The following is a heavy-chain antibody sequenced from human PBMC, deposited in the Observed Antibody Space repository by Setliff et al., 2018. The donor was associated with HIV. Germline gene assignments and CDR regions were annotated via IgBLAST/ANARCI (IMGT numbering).Heavy chain of an antibody. D-gene: IGHD2-2*01. CDR1: GGSFSGYY. CDR2: INHSGST. CDR3: AKVAVTGYCSTTSCQNWFDP. V-gene: IGHV4-34*01. J-gene: IGHJ5*02. Sequence: SETLSLTCAVYGGSFSGYYWSWIRQPPGKGLEWIGEINHSGSTNYNPSLKSRVTISPDTSKNQFSLRLISVTAADTAVYYCAKVAVTGYCSTTSCQNWFDPWGQGTLVTVSS.